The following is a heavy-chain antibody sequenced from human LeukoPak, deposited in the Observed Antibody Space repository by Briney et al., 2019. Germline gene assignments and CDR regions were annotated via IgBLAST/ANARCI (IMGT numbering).Heavy chain of an antibody. V-gene: IGHV2-5*02. CDR2: TYWDDDK. CDR1: GFSLSTSGVG. Sequence: SGPTLVKPTQTLTLTCTFSGFSLSTSGVGVGWIRQPPGKALEWLALTYWDDDKRYSPYLKSRLTITKDTSKNQVVLIMTSMDPMDTATYYCARREVKLDYFDFWGQGTLVTVSS. J-gene: IGHJ4*02. CDR3: ARREVKLDYFDF. D-gene: IGHD1-1*01.